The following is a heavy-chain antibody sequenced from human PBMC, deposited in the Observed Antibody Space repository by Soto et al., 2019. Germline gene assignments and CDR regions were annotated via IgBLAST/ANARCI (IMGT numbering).Heavy chain of an antibody. Sequence: SGPTLVNPTQTLTLTCTFSGFSLSTSGMCVSWIRQPPGKALEWLALIDWDDDKYYSTSLKTRLTISKDTSKNQVVLTMTNMDPVDTATYYCARIRRSGYSYDPDFDYWGQGTLVTVSS. J-gene: IGHJ4*02. D-gene: IGHD5-18*01. CDR3: ARIRRSGYSYDPDFDY. CDR1: GFSLSTSGMC. CDR2: IDWDDDK. V-gene: IGHV2-70*01.